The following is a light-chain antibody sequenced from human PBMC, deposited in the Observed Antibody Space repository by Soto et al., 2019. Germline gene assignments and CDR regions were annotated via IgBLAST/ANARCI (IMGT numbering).Light chain of an antibody. CDR1: SSNIGSNY. CDR3: AAWDDSLSGPWV. J-gene: IGLJ3*02. CDR2: RNN. Sequence: QSVLTQPPSASGTPGQRVTISCSGSSSNIGSNYVYWYQQLPGTAPKLLIYRNNQRPSGVPDRFSGSKSGTSASQAISGLRSEDEDDYDCAAWDDSLSGPWVFGGGTKVTVL. V-gene: IGLV1-47*01.